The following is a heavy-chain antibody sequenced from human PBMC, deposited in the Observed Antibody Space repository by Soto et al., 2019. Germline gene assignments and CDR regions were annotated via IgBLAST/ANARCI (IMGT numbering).Heavy chain of an antibody. CDR2: INAGNGNT. Sequence: ASVKVSCKASGYTFTSYAMHWVRQAPGQRLEWMGWINAGNGNTKYSQKFQGRVTITRDTSASTAYMELSSLRSEDTAVYYCVSLYCNYGLSDYYYYGMDVWGQGTTVTVSS. D-gene: IGHD4-4*01. J-gene: IGHJ6*02. V-gene: IGHV1-3*01. CDR3: VSLYCNYGLSDYYYYGMDV. CDR1: GYTFTSYA.